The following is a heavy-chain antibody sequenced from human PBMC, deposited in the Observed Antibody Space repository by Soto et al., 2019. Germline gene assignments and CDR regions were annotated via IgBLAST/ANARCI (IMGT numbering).Heavy chain of an antibody. CDR1: GFTFSSYA. V-gene: IGHV3-23*01. CDR2: ISGSGGST. Sequence: PGGSLRLSCAASGFTFSSYAMSWVRQAPGKGLEWVSAISGSGGSTYYADSVKGRFTISRDNSKNTLYLQMNSLRAEDKAVYYCAKAPINMIVVVQYFHYWGQGNLVTVSS. D-gene: IGHD3-22*01. CDR3: AKAPINMIVVVQYFHY. J-gene: IGHJ4*02.